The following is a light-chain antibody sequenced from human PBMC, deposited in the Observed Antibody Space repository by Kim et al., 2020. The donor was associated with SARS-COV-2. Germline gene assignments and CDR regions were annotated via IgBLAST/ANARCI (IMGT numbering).Light chain of an antibody. CDR3: QQYDSYPWT. Sequence: ASMGDRVTITCRASQSISNWLAWYQLKPGKAPQMLIYDDSTLESGVPSRFSGSGSGTEFTLTISSLQPEDCATYYCQQYDSYPWTFGQGTQVEIK. CDR1: QSISNW. J-gene: IGKJ1*01. V-gene: IGKV1-5*01. CDR2: DDS.